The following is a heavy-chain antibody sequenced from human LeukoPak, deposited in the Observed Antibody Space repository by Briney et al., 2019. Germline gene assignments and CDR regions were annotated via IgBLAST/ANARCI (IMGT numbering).Heavy chain of an antibody. J-gene: IGHJ6*02. D-gene: IGHD5-12*01. Sequence: ASVKVSCKASGYTFTGYYMHWVRQAPGQGLEWMGWINPNSGGTNYAQKFQGRVTMTRDTSISTAYMELSRLRSDDTAVYYCARVLPIVATMAYYYYGMDVWGQGTTVTVSS. CDR1: GYTFTGYY. CDR3: ARVLPIVATMAYYYYGMDV. V-gene: IGHV1-2*02. CDR2: INPNSGGT.